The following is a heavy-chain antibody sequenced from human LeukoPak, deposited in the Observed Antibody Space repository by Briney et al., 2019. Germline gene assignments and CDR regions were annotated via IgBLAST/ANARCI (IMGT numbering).Heavy chain of an antibody. CDR3: ARDLFADYGGNQYFDY. J-gene: IGHJ4*02. D-gene: IGHD4-23*01. V-gene: IGHV3-7*03. Sequence: GGSLRLSCAASTFTFSNYWMSWVRQAPGKGLEWVANIKQDGSEKYYVDSVKGRFTISRDNAKTSLYLQMNSLRAEDTAVYYCARDLFADYGGNQYFDYWGQGTLVTVSS. CDR1: TFTFSNYW. CDR2: IKQDGSEK.